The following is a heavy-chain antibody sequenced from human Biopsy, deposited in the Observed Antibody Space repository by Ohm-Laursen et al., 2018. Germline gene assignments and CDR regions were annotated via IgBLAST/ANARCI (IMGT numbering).Heavy chain of an antibody. CDR2: IFYSANT. CDR3: ARLGSGDYFPTFFDL. CDR1: GVSINGGRYY. Sequence: SQTLSLTCTVSGVSINGGRYYWNWIRRHPGKGLEWIGNIFYSANTYYNPSLKSRVTISVDTSKNQFSLKLSSVTAADTAVYYCARLGSGDYFPTFFDLWGQGALVTVSS. D-gene: IGHD5-12*01. V-gene: IGHV4-31*03. J-gene: IGHJ4*02.